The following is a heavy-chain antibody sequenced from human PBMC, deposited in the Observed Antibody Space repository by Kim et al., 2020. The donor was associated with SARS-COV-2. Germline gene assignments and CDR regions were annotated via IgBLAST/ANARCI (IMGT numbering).Heavy chain of an antibody. V-gene: IGHV3-33*06. D-gene: IGHD4-17*01. Sequence: GGSLRLSCAASGFTFSSYGMHWVRQAPGKGLEWVAVIWYDGSNKYYADSVKGRFTISRDNSKNTLYLQMNSLRAEDTAVYYCAKDVYGGNSIVNYWGQGTLVTVSS. CDR3: AKDVYGGNSIVNY. J-gene: IGHJ4*02. CDR2: IWYDGSNK. CDR1: GFTFSSYG.